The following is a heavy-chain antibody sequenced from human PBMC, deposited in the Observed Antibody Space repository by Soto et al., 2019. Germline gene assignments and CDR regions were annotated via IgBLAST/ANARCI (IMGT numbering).Heavy chain of an antibody. V-gene: IGHV1-69*06. CDR2: IIPIFGTA. Sequence: QVQLVQSGAEVKKPGSSVKVSCKASGGTFSSYAISWVRQAPGQGREWMGGIIPIFGTANYAQKFQGRVTITADKSTSTAYMELSSLRSEDTAVYYCARVGPSSWIDYYYYGMDVWGQGTTVTVSS. CDR3: ARVGPSSWIDYYYYGMDV. CDR1: GGTFSSYA. D-gene: IGHD6-13*01. J-gene: IGHJ6*02.